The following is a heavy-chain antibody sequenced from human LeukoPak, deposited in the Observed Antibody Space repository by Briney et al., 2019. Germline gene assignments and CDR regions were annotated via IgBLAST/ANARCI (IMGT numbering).Heavy chain of an antibody. V-gene: IGHV1-8*01. D-gene: IGHD2-2*01. J-gene: IGHJ4*02. CDR1: GYTFTSYD. CDR3: ARNLAMTGDFDN. CDR2: MNPNNGRT. Sequence: GASVKVSCKTSGYTFTSYDINWVRQAPGQGPEWLGWMNPNNGRTGYAQTFQGRVTMTRDTSISTAYMELRSLRSEDTAVYYCARNLAMTGDFDNWGQGTLVTVSS.